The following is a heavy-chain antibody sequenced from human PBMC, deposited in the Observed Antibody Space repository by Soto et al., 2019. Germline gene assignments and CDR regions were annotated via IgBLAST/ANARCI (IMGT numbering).Heavy chain of an antibody. Sequence: QVQLVQSGAEVKKPGSSVKVSCKASGGTFSSYAISWVRQAPGQGLEWMGGIIPIFGTANYAQKFQGRVTITADESTSTAYMELSSLRSEDTAVYYCARDHVYSSSSEYYYGMDVWGQGTTVTVSS. D-gene: IGHD6-6*01. CDR1: GGTFSSYA. J-gene: IGHJ6*02. CDR2: IIPIFGTA. V-gene: IGHV1-69*01. CDR3: ARDHVYSSSSEYYYGMDV.